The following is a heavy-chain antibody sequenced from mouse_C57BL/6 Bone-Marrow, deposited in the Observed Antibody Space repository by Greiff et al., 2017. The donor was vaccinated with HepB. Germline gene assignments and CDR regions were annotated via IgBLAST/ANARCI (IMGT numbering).Heavy chain of an antibody. CDR1: GYTFTSYW. CDR3: ARRRAITTVVRDNPYAMDY. J-gene: IGHJ4*01. CDR2: IYPSDSET. V-gene: IGHV1-61*01. Sequence: VQLQQPGAELVRPGSSVKLSCKASGYTFTSYWMDWVKQRPGQGLEWIGNIYPSDSETHYNQKFKDKATLTVDKSSSTAYMQLSSLTSEDSAVYYCARRRAITTVVRDNPYAMDYWGQGTSVTVSS. D-gene: IGHD1-1*01.